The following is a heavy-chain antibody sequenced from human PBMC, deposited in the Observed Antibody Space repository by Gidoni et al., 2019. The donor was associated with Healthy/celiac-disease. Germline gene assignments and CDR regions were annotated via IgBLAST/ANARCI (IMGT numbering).Heavy chain of an antibody. J-gene: IGHJ5*02. CDR1: GGSISSGGYS. Sequence: QLQLQESGSGLVKPSQTLSLTCAVSGGSISSGGYSWSWIRQPPGKGLEWIGYIYHSGSTYYNPSLKSRVTISVDRSKNQFSLKLSSVTAADTAVYYCARTRITMVRGAYRYNWFDPWGQGTLVTVSS. V-gene: IGHV4-30-2*01. D-gene: IGHD3-10*01. CDR3: ARTRITMVRGAYRYNWFDP. CDR2: IYHSGST.